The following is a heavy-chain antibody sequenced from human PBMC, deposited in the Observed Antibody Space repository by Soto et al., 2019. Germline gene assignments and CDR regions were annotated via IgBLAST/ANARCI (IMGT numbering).Heavy chain of an antibody. D-gene: IGHD6-19*01. Sequence: EVQLVASGGGLVKPGGSLRLSCAASGFTFSSSSMNWVRQAPGKGLEWVSSISSSSSYIYYADSVKGRFTISRDNAKNSLYLQMNSLRAEDTAVYYCARDKQWLVRGYYYGMDVWGQGTTVTVSS. J-gene: IGHJ6*02. V-gene: IGHV3-21*01. CDR1: GFTFSSSS. CDR3: ARDKQWLVRGYYYGMDV. CDR2: ISSSSSYI.